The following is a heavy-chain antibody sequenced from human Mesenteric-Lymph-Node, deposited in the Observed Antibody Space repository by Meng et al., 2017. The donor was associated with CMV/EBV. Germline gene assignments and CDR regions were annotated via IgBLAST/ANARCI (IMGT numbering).Heavy chain of an antibody. J-gene: IGHJ4*02. CDR1: GFSLSTSGVG. D-gene: IGHD6-13*01. V-gene: IGHV2-5*02. Sequence: QITLKESGPTLVKPTQTLTLSCTFSGFSLSTSGVGVGWIRQPPGKALEWLALIYWDDDNRYSPSLKSRLTITKDTSKSQVVLTMTNMDPVDTATYYCAHSSGIAAAGPFYFDYWGQGTLVTVAS. CDR2: IYWDDDN. CDR3: AHSSGIAAAGPFYFDY.